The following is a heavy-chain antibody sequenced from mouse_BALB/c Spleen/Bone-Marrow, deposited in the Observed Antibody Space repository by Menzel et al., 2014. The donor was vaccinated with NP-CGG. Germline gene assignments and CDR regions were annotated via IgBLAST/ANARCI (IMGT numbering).Heavy chain of an antibody. J-gene: IGHJ4*01. Sequence: EVKVVESGGGLVQPGGSLKLSCAASGFTFSSYTMSWVRQTPEKRLEWVAYISNGGGSTYYPDTVKGRFTISRDYAKNTLYLQMSSLKSEDTAMYYCARGIRGSGMDYWGQGTSVTVSS. CDR3: ARGIRGSGMDY. D-gene: IGHD3-2*02. V-gene: IGHV5-12-2*01. CDR2: ISNGGGST. CDR1: GFTFSSYT.